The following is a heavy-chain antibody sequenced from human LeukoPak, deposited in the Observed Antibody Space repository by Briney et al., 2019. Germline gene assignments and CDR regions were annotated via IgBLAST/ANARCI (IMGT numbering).Heavy chain of an antibody. J-gene: IGHJ5*02. CDR1: GYTFTSYD. V-gene: IGHV1-8*01. Sequence: GASVKVSCTASGYTFTSYDINWVRQATGQGLEWMGWMNPNSGNTGYAQKFQGRVTMTRNTSISTAYMELSSLRSEDTAVYYCARKPIVDTALNWFDPWGQGTLVTVSS. CDR3: ARKPIVDTALNWFDP. D-gene: IGHD5-18*01. CDR2: MNPNSGNT.